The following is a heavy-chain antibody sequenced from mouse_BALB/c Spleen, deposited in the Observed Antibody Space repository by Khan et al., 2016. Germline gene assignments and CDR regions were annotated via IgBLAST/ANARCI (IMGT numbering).Heavy chain of an antibody. Sequence: EVQLQESGPGLVKPSQSLSLTCTVTGYSITSDYAWNWIRQFPGNKLEWMGYISYSGRTSYNPSLKSRISITRATSTNQYFLQLNSVTTEDTATYYCARSVTMTTVVATDFDYWGQGTSLTVSS. D-gene: IGHD1-1*01. J-gene: IGHJ2*02. V-gene: IGHV3-2*02. CDR2: ISYSGRT. CDR1: GYSITSDYA. CDR3: ARSVTMTTVVATDFDY.